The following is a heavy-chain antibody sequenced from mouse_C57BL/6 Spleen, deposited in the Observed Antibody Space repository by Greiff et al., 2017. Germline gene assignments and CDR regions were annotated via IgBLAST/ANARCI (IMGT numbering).Heavy chain of an antibody. Sequence: GGGLVQPKGSLKLSCAASGFPFNTYAMPWVRQAPGKGLEWVARIRSKSSNYATYYADSVKDRFTISRDDSQSMLYLQMNNLKTEDTAMDYCVRDSSPHWYFDVWGTGTTVTVSS. J-gene: IGHJ1*03. V-gene: IGHV10-3*01. CDR1: GFPFNTYA. D-gene: IGHD1-1*01. CDR2: IRSKSSNYAT. CDR3: VRDSSPHWYFDV.